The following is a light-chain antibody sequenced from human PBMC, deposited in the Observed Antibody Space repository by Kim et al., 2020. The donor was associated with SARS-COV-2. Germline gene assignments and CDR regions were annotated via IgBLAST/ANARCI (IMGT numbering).Light chain of an antibody. CDR1: KLGDKY. V-gene: IGLV3-1*01. J-gene: IGLJ3*02. Sequence: SYELTQPPSVSVSPGQTASITCSGDKLGDKYACWYQQKPGQSPVLVIYQDSKRPSGTPERFSGSNSGNTATLTISGTQAMDEADYYCQAWDSSTPNWVFGGGTQLTVL. CDR2: QDS. CDR3: QAWDSSTPNWV.